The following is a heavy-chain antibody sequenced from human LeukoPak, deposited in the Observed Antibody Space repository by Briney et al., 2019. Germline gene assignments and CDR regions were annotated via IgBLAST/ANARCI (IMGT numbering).Heavy chain of an antibody. CDR1: GGSISSYY. Sequence: PSETLSLTCTVSGGSISSYYWSWIRQPPGKGLEGIGYIYYSGSTNYNPSLKSRVTISVDTSKNQFSLKLSSVTAADTAVYYCARAGQYYDFWSASYGGDYFDYWGQGTLVTVSS. CDR2: IYYSGST. D-gene: IGHD3-3*01. V-gene: IGHV4-59*01. CDR3: ARAGQYYDFWSASYGGDYFDY. J-gene: IGHJ4*02.